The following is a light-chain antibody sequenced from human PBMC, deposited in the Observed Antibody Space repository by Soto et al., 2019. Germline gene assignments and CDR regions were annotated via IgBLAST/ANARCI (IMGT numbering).Light chain of an antibody. CDR2: GAS. CDR1: QSVSGN. J-gene: IGKJ5*01. Sequence: EIVMTQSPATLSVSPGERATLSCRAGQSVSGNLAWYQQKPGQAPRLLIYGASTRATGIPARFSGSGSGTEFTLTISSLQSEDFAVYYCQQYNTCPTFGQGTRLEIK. V-gene: IGKV3-15*01. CDR3: QQYNTCPT.